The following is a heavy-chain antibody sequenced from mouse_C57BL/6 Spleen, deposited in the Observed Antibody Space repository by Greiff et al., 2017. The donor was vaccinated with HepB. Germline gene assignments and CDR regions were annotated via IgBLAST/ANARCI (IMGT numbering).Heavy chain of an antibody. Sequence: VQLQQSGPELVKPGASVKISCKASGYAFSSSWMNWVKQRPGKGLEWIGRIYPGDGDTNYNGKFKGKATLTADKSSSPAYMQLSSLTSEDSAVYFCARRYGSSYWYFDVWGTGTTVTVSS. D-gene: IGHD1-1*01. CDR3: ARRYGSSYWYFDV. V-gene: IGHV1-82*01. CDR1: GYAFSSSW. CDR2: IYPGDGDT. J-gene: IGHJ1*03.